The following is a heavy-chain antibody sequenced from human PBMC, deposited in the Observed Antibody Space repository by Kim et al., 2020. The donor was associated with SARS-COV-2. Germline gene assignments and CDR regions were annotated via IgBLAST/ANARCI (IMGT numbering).Heavy chain of an antibody. CDR2: IRSKPNNYAT. J-gene: IGHJ4*01. V-gene: IGHV3-73*01. CDR3: SRHSGKHGDRGFDN. D-gene: IGHD4-17*01. CDR1: GFTFSASA. Sequence: GGSLRLSCAASGFTFSASAMHWVRQASGKGLEWVGRIRSKPNNYATSYAASVTGRFTISRDDSTNTVYLQMESLKTDVTAVYFCSRHSGKHGDRGFDNWG.